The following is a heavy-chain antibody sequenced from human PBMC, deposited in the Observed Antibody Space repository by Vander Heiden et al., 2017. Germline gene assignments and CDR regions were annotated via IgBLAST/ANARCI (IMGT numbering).Heavy chain of an antibody. CDR2: ISWNSGNI. J-gene: IGHJ5*02. CDR3: AKDMASGSGYYYGFDH. CDR1: GCTFDDYA. V-gene: IGHV3-9*01. D-gene: IGHD3-22*01. Sequence: EVQLVESGGGLVQPGRSLRLSRAASGCTFDDYAMHWVRQAPGKGLEWVSGISWNSGNIAYADSVKGRFTISRDNAKNSLYLQMKSLRTEDTALYYCAKDMASGSGYYYGFDHWGQGTLVTVAS.